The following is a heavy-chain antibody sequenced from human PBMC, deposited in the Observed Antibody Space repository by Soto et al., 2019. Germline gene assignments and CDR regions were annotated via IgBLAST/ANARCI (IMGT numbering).Heavy chain of an antibody. J-gene: IGHJ5*02. V-gene: IGHV1-24*01. D-gene: IGHD6-19*01. CDR1: GYTLTELS. CDR2: FDPEDGET. CDR3: ATDPGRVSSGFQDRFDP. Sequence: AASVKVSCKVSGYTLTELSMHWVRQAPGKGLEWMGGFDPEDGETIYAQKFQGRVTMTEDTSTDTAYMELSSLRSEDTAVYYCATDPGRVSSGFQDRFDPWGKGTLVTVSS.